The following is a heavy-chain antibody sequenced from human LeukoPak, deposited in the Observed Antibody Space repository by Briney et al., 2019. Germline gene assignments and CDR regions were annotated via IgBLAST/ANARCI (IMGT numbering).Heavy chain of an antibody. V-gene: IGHV3-23*01. CDR2: ITCSGGNT. Sequence: GASLRLSCAASGFTFSNYAMSWVRQAPGKGLEWVSAITCSGGNTYYADSVKGRFTISTDNSKNTVFLQMNSLRAEDTAVYYCAKWGDYDVLTGYYVSDYWGQGTLVTVSS. CDR1: GFTFSNYA. D-gene: IGHD3-9*01. CDR3: AKWGDYDVLTGYYVSDY. J-gene: IGHJ4*02.